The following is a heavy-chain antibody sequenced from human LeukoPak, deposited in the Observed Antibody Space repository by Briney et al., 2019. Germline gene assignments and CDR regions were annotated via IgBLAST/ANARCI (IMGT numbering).Heavy chain of an antibody. D-gene: IGHD3-9*01. CDR2: IFYSGST. V-gene: IGHV4-31*03. Sequence: SQTLSLTCTVSGGSINSGVYYWSWIRQYPGKGLEWIGSIFYSGSTYYNPSLKSRFTISVDMSKNQFSLKLSSVTAADTAVYYCAREYSDILTGYYLFDSWGQGTLVTVSS. J-gene: IGHJ4*02. CDR3: AREYSDILTGYYLFDS. CDR1: GGSINSGVYY.